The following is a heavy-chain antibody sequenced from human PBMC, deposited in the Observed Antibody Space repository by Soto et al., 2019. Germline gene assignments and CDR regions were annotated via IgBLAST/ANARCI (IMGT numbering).Heavy chain of an antibody. Sequence: GESLKISCKGSGYSFTSYWIGWVPQMPGKGLEWMGIIYPGDSDTRYSPSFQGQVTISADKSISTAYLQWSSLKASDTAMYYCAKHYPSRFDYRAPFDYWGEGTLVTLSS. CDR3: AKHYPSRFDYRAPFDY. CDR1: GYSFTSYW. D-gene: IGHD4-17*01. V-gene: IGHV5-51*01. J-gene: IGHJ4*02. CDR2: IYPGDSDT.